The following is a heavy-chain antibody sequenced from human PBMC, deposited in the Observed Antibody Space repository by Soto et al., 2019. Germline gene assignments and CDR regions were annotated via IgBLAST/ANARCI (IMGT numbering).Heavy chain of an antibody. CDR2: ISAAGGGT. V-gene: IGHV3-23*01. CDR3: AKDRRAGGNSAFYFDF. Sequence: LRLSCAASGFKLSNYAMSWVRQAPGKGLEWVSLISAAGGGTYYADSVKGRFTISRDNSHNTLYLQVHSLTAEDTAVYYCAKDRRAGGNSAFYFDFWGQGAQVTVSS. CDR1: GFKLSNYA. D-gene: IGHD3-16*01. J-gene: IGHJ4*02.